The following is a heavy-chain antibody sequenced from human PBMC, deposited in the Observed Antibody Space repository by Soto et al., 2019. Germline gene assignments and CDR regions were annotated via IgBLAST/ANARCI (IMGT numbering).Heavy chain of an antibody. Sequence: LGESLKISCKGSGYSFTSYWIGWVRQMPGKGLEWMGIIYPGDSDTRYSPSFQGQVTISADKSITTAYLQWSSLKASDTAMYYCARGYCTTTICDPWFDPWGQGTLVTVSS. D-gene: IGHD2-2*01. CDR1: GYSFTSYW. V-gene: IGHV5-51*01. CDR3: ARGYCTTTICDPWFDP. CDR2: IYPGDSDT. J-gene: IGHJ5*02.